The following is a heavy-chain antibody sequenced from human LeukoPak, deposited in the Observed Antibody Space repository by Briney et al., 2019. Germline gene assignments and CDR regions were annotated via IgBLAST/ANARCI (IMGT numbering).Heavy chain of an antibody. J-gene: IGHJ4*02. Sequence: ASVKVSCKASGYTFTGYYMHWVRQAPGQGLEWMGWINPNSGGTNYAQKFQGRVTMTRDTSISTAYTELSRLRSDDTAVYYCARVRFWVVVPAAIDYWGQGTLVTVSS. V-gene: IGHV1-2*02. CDR2: INPNSGGT. CDR1: GYTFTGYY. D-gene: IGHD2-2*02. CDR3: ARVRFWVVVPAAIDY.